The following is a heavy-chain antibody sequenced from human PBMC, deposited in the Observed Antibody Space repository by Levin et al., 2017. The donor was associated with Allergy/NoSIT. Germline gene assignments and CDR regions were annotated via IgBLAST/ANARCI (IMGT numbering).Heavy chain of an antibody. J-gene: IGHJ3*02. CDR1: GFTFGDYA. Sequence: GGSLRLSCTASGFTFGDYAMSWFRQAPGKGLEWVGFIRSKAYGGTTEYAASVKGRFTISRDDSKSIAYLQMNSLKTEDTAVYYCTRGPYLRPVVQAATPHDAFDSWGQGTMVTVSS. CDR3: TRGPYLRPVVQAATPHDAFDS. V-gene: IGHV3-49*03. D-gene: IGHD2-2*01. CDR2: IRSKAYGGTT.